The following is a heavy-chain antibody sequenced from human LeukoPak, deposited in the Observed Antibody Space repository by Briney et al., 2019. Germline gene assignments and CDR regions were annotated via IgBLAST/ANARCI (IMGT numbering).Heavy chain of an antibody. Sequence: PGGSLRLSCAASGFTFSSYSMNWVRQAPGKGLEWLSYIISSSSAIHYADSVRGRFTISRDNAKNSLYLQMNSLRAEDTAVYYCARGKTGMAYFDNWGQGTLVTASS. CDR3: ARGKTGMAYFDN. V-gene: IGHV3-48*01. CDR1: GFTFSSYS. D-gene: IGHD5-18*01. CDR2: IISSSSAI. J-gene: IGHJ4*02.